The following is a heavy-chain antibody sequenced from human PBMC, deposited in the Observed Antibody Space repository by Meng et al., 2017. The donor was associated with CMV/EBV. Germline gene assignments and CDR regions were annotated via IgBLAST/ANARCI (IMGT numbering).Heavy chain of an antibody. CDR2: ISAYNGNT. D-gene: IGHD6-6*01. CDR1: GYTFTSYG. V-gene: IGHV1-18*01. CDR3: ARDLSGQLVPATLNYYYYYGMDV. J-gene: IGHJ6*02. Sequence: ASVKVSCKASGYTFTSYGISWVRQAPGQGLEWMGWISAYNGNTNYAQKLQGRVTMTTDTSTSTAYMGLRSLRSDDTAVYYCARDLSGQLVPATLNYYYYYGMDVWGQGTTVTVSS.